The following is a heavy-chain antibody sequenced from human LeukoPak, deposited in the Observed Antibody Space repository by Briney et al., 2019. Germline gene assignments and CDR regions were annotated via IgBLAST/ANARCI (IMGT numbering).Heavy chain of an antibody. CDR1: GFTFSNYW. D-gene: IGHD2-2*01. Sequence: PGGSLRLSCVASGFTFSNYWLHWVRQAPGKGLVWVSRINIDESTANYADSVKGRFTISRDNAKNSLYLQMNSLRAEDTAVYYCARDCQYCSNTNCRCCWGQGTLVTVSS. V-gene: IGHV3-74*01. CDR3: ARDCQYCSNTNCRCC. CDR2: INIDESTA. J-gene: IGHJ4*02.